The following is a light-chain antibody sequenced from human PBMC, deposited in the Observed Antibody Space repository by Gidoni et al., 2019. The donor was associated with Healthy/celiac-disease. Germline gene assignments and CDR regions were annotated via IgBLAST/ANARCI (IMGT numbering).Light chain of an antibody. V-gene: IGKV3-11*01. CDR2: DAS. CDR1: QSVSSE. Sequence: ELVLTQSPATLSLSPGERATLSCRASQSVSSELAWYQQSPGQAPSLLIYDASNRATGIPARFSGSGSGTDFTLTISSLEPEDFAVYYCQQRSNWPPTFXGXTKVEIK. CDR3: QQRSNWPPT. J-gene: IGKJ4*01.